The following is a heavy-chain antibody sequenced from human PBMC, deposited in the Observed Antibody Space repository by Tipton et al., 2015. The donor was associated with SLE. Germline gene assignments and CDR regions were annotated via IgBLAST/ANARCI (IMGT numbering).Heavy chain of an antibody. CDR1: GFIFDDFA. V-gene: IGHV3-53*05. CDR3: ARIVDNGSDL. J-gene: IGHJ3*01. CDR2: IYKTGGT. Sequence: SLRLSCAVSGFIFDDFAMSWVRQVPGKGLEWVSLIYKTGGTHYADSVEGRFTISRDNFNNTLYLQMNSLKPEDTAIYYCARIVDNGSDLWGQGTMVTVSS. D-gene: IGHD1-26*01.